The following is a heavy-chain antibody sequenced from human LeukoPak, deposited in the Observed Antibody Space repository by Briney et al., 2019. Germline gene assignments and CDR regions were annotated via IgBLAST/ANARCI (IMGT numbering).Heavy chain of an antibody. CDR2: ISYDGSNK. CDR1: GFTFSSYG. Sequence: GGSLRLSCAASGFTFSSYGMHWVRQAPGKGLEWVAVISYDGSNKYYADSVKGRFTISRDNSKNTLYLQMNSLRAEDTAVYYCAKDGSVTGYYRLGYWGQGTLVTVSS. CDR3: AKDGSVTGYYRLGY. D-gene: IGHD3-9*01. V-gene: IGHV3-30*18. J-gene: IGHJ4*02.